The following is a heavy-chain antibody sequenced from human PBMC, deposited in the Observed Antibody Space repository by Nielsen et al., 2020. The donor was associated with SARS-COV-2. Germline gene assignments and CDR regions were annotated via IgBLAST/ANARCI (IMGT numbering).Heavy chain of an antibody. J-gene: IGHJ5*02. CDR2: ISSSSSYI. D-gene: IGHD3-10*01. CDR3: AREAEWYGSGSYVS. CDR1: GFTFSSYS. Sequence: GGSLRLSCAASGFTFSSYSMNWVRQAPGKGLEWVSSISSSSSYIYYADSVKGRFTISRDNAKNSLYLQMNSLRAEDTAVYYCAREAEWYGSGSYVSWGQGALVTVSS. V-gene: IGHV3-21*01.